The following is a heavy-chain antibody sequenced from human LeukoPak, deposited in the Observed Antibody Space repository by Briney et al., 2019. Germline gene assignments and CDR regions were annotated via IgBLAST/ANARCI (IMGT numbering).Heavy chain of an antibody. CDR1: GGSISGYY. J-gene: IGHJ6*02. Sequence: SETLSLTCSVSGGSISGYYWNWIRQPAGKGLEWIGRIYPSGSTNYNPSLKSRVTISVDTSKNQSSLKLSSVTAADTAVYYCARVGTIFGVDALWYYGMDVWGQGTTVTVSS. CDR2: IYPSGST. V-gene: IGHV4-4*07. D-gene: IGHD3-3*01. CDR3: ARVGTIFGVDALWYYGMDV.